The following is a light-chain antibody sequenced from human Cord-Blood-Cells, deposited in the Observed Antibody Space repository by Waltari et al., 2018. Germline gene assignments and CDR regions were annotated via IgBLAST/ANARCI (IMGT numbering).Light chain of an antibody. V-gene: IGLV2-14*01. J-gene: IGLJ2*01. Sequence: QSALTQPASVSGSPGQSITISCTGTSSDVGGYNYVSWYQQHPGKAPKLMIYDVSTRPSGVSSRFSGSKSGSTASLTISGVQAEDEADYYCSSYTGSSTLFGGGTKLTVL. CDR2: DVS. CDR3: SSYTGSSTL. CDR1: SSDVGGYNY.